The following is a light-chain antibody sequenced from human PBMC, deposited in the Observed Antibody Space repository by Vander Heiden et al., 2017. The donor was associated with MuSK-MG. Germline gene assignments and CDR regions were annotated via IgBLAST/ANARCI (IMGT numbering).Light chain of an antibody. CDR1: SSNIGAGYD. CDR2: ANR. CDR3: QSYDSSLNWV. V-gene: IGLV1-40*01. J-gene: IGLJ3*02. Sequence: SVLTQPPSASGAPGQRVTISCTGSSSNIGAGYDVHWYQQLPGTAPKLLIYANRNRPSGVPDRFSGSKSVTSASLAIAGLQAEDEADYYCQSYDSSLNWVFGGGTKLTVL.